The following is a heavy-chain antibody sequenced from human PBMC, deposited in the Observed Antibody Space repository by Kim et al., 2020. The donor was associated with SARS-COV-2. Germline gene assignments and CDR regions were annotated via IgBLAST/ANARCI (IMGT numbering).Heavy chain of an antibody. Sequence: ASVKVSCKASGYTFTGYYMHWVRQAPGQGLEWMGWINPNSGGTNYAQKFQDRVTMTRDTSISTAYMELSRLRSDDTAVYYCASYGYCSSTSCYTERAAALYYYYGMDVWGQGTTVTVSS. J-gene: IGHJ6*02. V-gene: IGHV1-2*02. CDR2: INPNSGGT. D-gene: IGHD2-2*02. CDR1: GYTFTGYY. CDR3: ASYGYCSSTSCYTERAAALYYYYGMDV.